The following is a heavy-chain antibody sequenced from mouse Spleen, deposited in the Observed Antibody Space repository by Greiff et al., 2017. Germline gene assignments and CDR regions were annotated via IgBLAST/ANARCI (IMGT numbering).Heavy chain of an antibody. J-gene: IGHJ1*03. CDR2: IDPSDSYT. CDR1: GYTFTSYW. Sequence: QVQLQQPGAELVMPGASVKLSCKASGYTFTSYWMHWVKQRPGQGLEWIVEIDPSDSYTNYNQKFKGKATLTVDKSSSTAYMQLSSLTSEDSAVYYCARWWEGYFDVWGTGTTVTVSS. V-gene: IGHV1-69*01. D-gene: IGHD1-1*02. CDR3: ARWWEGYFDV.